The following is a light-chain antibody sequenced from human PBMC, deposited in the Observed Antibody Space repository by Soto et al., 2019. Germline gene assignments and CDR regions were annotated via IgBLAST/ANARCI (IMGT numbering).Light chain of an antibody. CDR2: GAS. CDR1: QNVINNY. V-gene: IGKV3-20*01. Sequence: LSQSPGTLSLSTGERATLSCRASQNVINNYLAWYQQKPGQTPRLLIFGASTRATGIPDRFSGSGSGTDFTLTISRLEPEDFAVYYCQQYDNSPITFGQGTRLAIK. CDR3: QQYDNSPIT. J-gene: IGKJ5*01.